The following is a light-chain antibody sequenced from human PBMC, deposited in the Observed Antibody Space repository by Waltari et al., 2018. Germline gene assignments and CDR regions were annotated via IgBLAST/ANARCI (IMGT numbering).Light chain of an antibody. CDR3: CSYAGIWV. Sequence: QSALTQPRSVSGSPGHSVTISCTGTGRDGGDFNSVSWSQQHPGKAPNLVIFDVTKRPSGVPDRFSGSKSGTSASLTVSGLQAEDEADYYCCSYAGIWVFGGGTKLTVL. V-gene: IGLV2-11*01. CDR1: GRDGGDFNS. J-gene: IGLJ3*02. CDR2: DVT.